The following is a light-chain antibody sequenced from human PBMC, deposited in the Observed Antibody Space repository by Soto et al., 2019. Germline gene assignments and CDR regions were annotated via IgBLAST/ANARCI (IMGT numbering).Light chain of an antibody. CDR3: QQYYSYPELT. CDR1: QGIASY. V-gene: IGKV1-9*01. Sequence: QLTQSPSSLSASVGDRVTITCRASQGIASYLAWYQQKPGQAPNLLIYAASTLQSGVPSRFSGSGSGTDFTLTISCLQSEDFATYYCQQYYSYPELTFGGGTKVEIK. CDR2: AAS. J-gene: IGKJ4*01.